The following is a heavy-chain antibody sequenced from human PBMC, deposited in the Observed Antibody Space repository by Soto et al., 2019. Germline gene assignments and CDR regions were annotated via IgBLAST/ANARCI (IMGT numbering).Heavy chain of an antibody. CDR1: GGTFSSYT. J-gene: IGHJ6*02. CDR2: IIPILGIA. V-gene: IGHV1-69*02. D-gene: IGHD3-10*01. Sequence: HVQLVQSGAEVKKPGSSVKVSCKASGGTFSSYTISWVRQAPGQGLEWMGRIIPILGIANYAQKFQGRVTITADKSTSTAYMELSSLRSEDTAVYYCASAPLWFGEYYYGMDGWGQGTTVTVSS. CDR3: ASAPLWFGEYYYGMDG.